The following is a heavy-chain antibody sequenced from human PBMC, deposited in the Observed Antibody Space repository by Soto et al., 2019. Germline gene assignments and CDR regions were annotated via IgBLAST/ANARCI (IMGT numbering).Heavy chain of an antibody. CDR3: ARGHPDIGRFLEWLNADKFGY. Sequence: PYETLPLTWSVYGGSFCGYNRSCIRQHPGKGLGWIGELNHSGSTNYNPALESRVTISVDTSKNQFALKLSSVTAADTAVYYCARGHPDIGRFLEWLNADKFGYWDQGTLVT. D-gene: IGHD3-3*01. J-gene: IGHJ4*02. V-gene: IGHV4-34*01. CDR2: LNHSGST. CDR1: GGSFCGYN.